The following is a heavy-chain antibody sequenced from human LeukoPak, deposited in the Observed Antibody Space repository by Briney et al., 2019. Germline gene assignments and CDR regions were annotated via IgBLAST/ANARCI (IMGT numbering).Heavy chain of an antibody. J-gene: IGHJ4*02. V-gene: IGHV4-59*01. D-gene: IGHD7-27*01. Sequence: KASEALSLTCTVSGGSISSYYWSWIRQPPGKGLEWIGYIYYSGSTNYNPSLKSRVTISVDTSKNQFSLKLSSVTAADTAVYYCAREEGGRLGIDYYFDYWGQGTLVTVSS. CDR2: IYYSGST. CDR1: GGSISSYY. CDR3: AREEGGRLGIDYYFDY.